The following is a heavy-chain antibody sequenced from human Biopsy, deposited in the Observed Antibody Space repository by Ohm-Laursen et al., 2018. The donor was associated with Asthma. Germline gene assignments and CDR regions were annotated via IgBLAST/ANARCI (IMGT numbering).Heavy chain of an antibody. J-gene: IGHJ6*02. CDR2: IMTVFGTT. D-gene: IGHD6-19*01. Sequence: SVKVSCKAPGGTLSNFAISWVRQAPGQGLEWLGGIMTVFGTTNYAQKFQGKVTITADESTSTAYMEVTSLRSEDTAIYYCARCQVGYSSGWSLLLKKIYYSGMDVWGQGTAVTVSS. V-gene: IGHV1-69*13. CDR1: GGTLSNFA. CDR3: ARCQVGYSSGWSLLLKKIYYSGMDV.